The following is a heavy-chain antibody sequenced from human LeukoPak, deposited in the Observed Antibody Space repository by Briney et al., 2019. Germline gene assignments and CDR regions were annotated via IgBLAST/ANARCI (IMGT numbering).Heavy chain of an antibody. D-gene: IGHD3-10*01. J-gene: IGHJ4*02. CDR2: VYTSGST. CDR3: ARDRAYSDYKGTTYYFDY. V-gene: IGHV4-4*07. Sequence: SETLSLTCTVSDGSISSYYWSWILQPAGKGLEWIGRVYTSGSTNYNPSLKSRVSMSVDTSKNQFSLKLSSVTAADTAVYYCARDRAYSDYKGTTYYFDYWGQGTLVTVSS. CDR1: DGSISSYY.